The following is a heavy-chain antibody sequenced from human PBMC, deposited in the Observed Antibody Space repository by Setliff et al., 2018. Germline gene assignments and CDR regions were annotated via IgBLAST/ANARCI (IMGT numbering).Heavy chain of an antibody. CDR3: ARAGEAAAERKGLLEF. CDR2: INPGGGSA. V-gene: IGHV1-46*01. J-gene: IGHJ4*02. D-gene: IGHD6-13*01. CDR1: GYTLSRHY. Sequence: ASVKVSCKATGYTLSRHYMHWARQAPGQGLEWMGIINPGGGSASIVQKFQGRVTMTSDTVTSTVYMEFTGLTSEDTAVYYCARAGEAAAERKGLLEFWGQGTLVTVSS.